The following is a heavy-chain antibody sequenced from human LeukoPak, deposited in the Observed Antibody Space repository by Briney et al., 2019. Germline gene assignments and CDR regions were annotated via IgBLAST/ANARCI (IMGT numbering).Heavy chain of an antibody. CDR3: ARDQAAITTPLAWSFAL. J-gene: IGHJ2*01. D-gene: IGHD1-14*01. Sequence: ASVKVSCKASANTFTDFYMHWVRQAPGQGLEWMGIFNPAGGRTSFAQKFQGRVTITRDTSTNTLYMEMSSLRSEDTAVYYCARDQAAITTPLAWSFALWGRGTLVTVSS. CDR2: FNPAGGRT. CDR1: ANTFTDFY. V-gene: IGHV1-46*01.